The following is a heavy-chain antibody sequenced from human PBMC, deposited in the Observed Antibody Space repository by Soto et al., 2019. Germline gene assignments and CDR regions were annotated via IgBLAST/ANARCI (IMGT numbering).Heavy chain of an antibody. CDR2: IWSDGSNN. D-gene: IGHD5-18*01. V-gene: IGHV3-33*01. CDR1: GFPFSRYG. CDR3: ARDRLAYSNGSGGMDV. Sequence: GGSLRLSCAAVGFPFSRYGMHWVRPVPSKGLEWEGVIWSDGSNNNHANSVKGRLTLYRDNSKNTLYLQMNSLRAEVTAVYYCARDRLAYSNGSGGMDVWGQGTTVTVSS. J-gene: IGHJ6*02.